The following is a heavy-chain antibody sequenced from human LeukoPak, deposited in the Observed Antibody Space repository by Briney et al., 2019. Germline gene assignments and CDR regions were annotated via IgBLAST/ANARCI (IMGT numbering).Heavy chain of an antibody. CDR1: GDSISSSNW. J-gene: IGHJ3*02. Sequence: SETLSLTCAVSGDSISSSNWWSWIRQPPGKGLEWIGEIYPSGSTSYNPSLNSRVIISVDKSKNSFSLKLRSVTAADTAVYHCAREEILMPPRSRDAFDIWGQGIMVIVSS. CDR2: IYPSGST. V-gene: IGHV4-4*02. D-gene: IGHD3-9*01. CDR3: AREEILMPPRSRDAFDI.